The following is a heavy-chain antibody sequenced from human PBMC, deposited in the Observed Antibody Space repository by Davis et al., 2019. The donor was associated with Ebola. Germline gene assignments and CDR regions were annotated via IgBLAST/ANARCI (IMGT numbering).Heavy chain of an antibody. V-gene: IGHV6-1*01. J-gene: IGHJ6*04. CDR2: TYYYRSKWYI. CDR3: ARGWLRTGLDV. Sequence: PSETLSLTCAISGDSVAGGSGGWNWIRQSPSRGLEWLGRTYYYRSKWYIDYAESVRSRITINPDTSKNQFSLQLNSVTPEDTAVYYCARGWLRTGLDVWGKGTTVTVSS. CDR1: GDSVAGGSGG. D-gene: IGHD5-12*01.